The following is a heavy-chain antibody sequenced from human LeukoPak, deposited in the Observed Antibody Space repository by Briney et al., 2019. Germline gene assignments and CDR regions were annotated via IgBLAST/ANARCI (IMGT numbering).Heavy chain of an antibody. J-gene: IGHJ6*03. CDR3: ARGGHENYDILTGYYTKYYYYYMDV. CDR1: GGSISSSSYY. V-gene: IGHV4-39*07. D-gene: IGHD3-9*01. CDR2: IYYSGST. Sequence: SETLSLTCTVSGGSISSSSYYWGWIRQPPGKGLEWIGSIYYSGSTNYNPSLKSRVTISVDTSKNQFSLKLSSVTAADTAVYYCARGGHENYDILTGYYTKYYYYYMDVWGKGTTVTISS.